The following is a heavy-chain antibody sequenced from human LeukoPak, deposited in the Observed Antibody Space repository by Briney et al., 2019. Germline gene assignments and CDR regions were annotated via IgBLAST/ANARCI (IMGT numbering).Heavy chain of an antibody. CDR3: VRAGGRGHWFDS. V-gene: IGHV4-31*03. J-gene: IGHJ5*01. CDR1: GGFISSGGYY. D-gene: IGHD3-10*01. CDR2: IYYSAST. Sequence: SETLSLTCNVSGGFISSGGYYWSWIRQPPGKGLEWIGYIYYSASTDSNPSLKSRVSISVDTSKNQFSLQSSSVTAADTAVYYCVRAGGRGHWFDSWGQGILVTVSS.